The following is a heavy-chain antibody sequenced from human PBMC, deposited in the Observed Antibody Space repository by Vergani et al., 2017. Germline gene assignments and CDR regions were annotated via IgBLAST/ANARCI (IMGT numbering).Heavy chain of an antibody. CDR3: ARESGTIFGVVSNWFDP. J-gene: IGHJ5*02. Sequence: QVQLVQSGAEVKKPGASVKVSCKASGYTFTGYYMHWVRQAPGQGLKWMGWINPNSGGTNYAQKFQGRVTMTRDTSISTAYMELSRLRSDDTAVYYCARESGTIFGVVSNWFDPWGQGTLVTVSS. V-gene: IGHV1-2*02. D-gene: IGHD3-3*01. CDR1: GYTFTGYY. CDR2: INPNSGGT.